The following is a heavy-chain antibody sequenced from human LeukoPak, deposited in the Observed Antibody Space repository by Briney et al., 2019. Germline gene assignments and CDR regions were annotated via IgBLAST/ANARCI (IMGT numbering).Heavy chain of an antibody. CDR3: ARDVGESGRGHYYYYGMDV. D-gene: IGHD3-10*01. CDR2: TWYDRSKK. V-gene: IGHV3-33*01. J-gene: IGHJ6*02. Sequence: QSGGSLRLSCAASALTFSSYGMHWVRQAPGKGLEWVPATWYDRSKKYYADSVKDRFTISRDHSKNTLYLQMNSLRAEDRAVCYCARDVGESGRGHYYYYGMDVWGQGTTVSVS. CDR1: ALTFSSYG.